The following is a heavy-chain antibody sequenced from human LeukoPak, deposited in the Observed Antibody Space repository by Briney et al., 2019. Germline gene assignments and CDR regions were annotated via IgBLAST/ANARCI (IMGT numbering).Heavy chain of an antibody. V-gene: IGHV4-30-4*08. CDR2: IYYSGST. CDR1: GGSISSGDYY. CDR3: ARGADYYYMDV. J-gene: IGHJ6*03. Sequence: SETLSLNCTVSGGSISSGDYYWRWIRQPPAKGLEWIGYIYYSGSTYYNPSLKTRVTISVATSKYQFSLKLSSVTAADTAVYYCARGADYYYMDVWGKGTTVTVSS.